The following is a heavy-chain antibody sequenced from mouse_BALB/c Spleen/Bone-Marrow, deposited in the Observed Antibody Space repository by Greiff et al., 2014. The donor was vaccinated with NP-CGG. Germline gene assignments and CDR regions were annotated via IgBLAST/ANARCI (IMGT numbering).Heavy chain of an antibody. V-gene: IGHV1S135*01. J-gene: IGHJ3*01. D-gene: IGHD2-3*01. CDR1: GYSFTDYN. Sequence: EVKLQESGPELVKPGASVKVSCKASGYSFTDYNMYWVKQSHGKSLESIGYIDPYNGDTSYNQKFKGRATLTVDKSSNTAFMHLNSLTSEDSAVYYCARDGYYVGFAYWGQGTLVTVSA. CDR2: IDPYNGDT. CDR3: ARDGYYVGFAY.